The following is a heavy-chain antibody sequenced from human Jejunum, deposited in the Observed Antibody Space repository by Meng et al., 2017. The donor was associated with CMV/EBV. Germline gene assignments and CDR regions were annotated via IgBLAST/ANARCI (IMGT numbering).Heavy chain of an antibody. CDR3: VRHGSSSSSLVWSYYFDY. J-gene: IGHJ4*02. CDR2: VYYSGST. Sequence: SSSSYSWGWIRQPPGQGLEWIGRVYYSGSTSYNPSLKSRVTISIDTSKNQFSLKLNSVTAADTAVYYCVRHGSSSSSLVWSYYFDYWGQGTLVTVSS. V-gene: IGHV4-39*01. CDR1: SSSSYS. D-gene: IGHD6-6*01.